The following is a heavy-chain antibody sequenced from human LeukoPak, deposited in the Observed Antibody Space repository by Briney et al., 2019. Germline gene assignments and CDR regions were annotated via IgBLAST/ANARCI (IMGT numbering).Heavy chain of an antibody. CDR3: ATLRTPTGEHDY. V-gene: IGHV1-2*02. J-gene: IGHJ4*02. CDR1: GYTFKDYY. Sequence: ASVKVSCKASGYTFKDYYMHWVRQAPGRGLEWMGWIDPNSGYTDFAQKFQGRVTMTAEKSITTAYMELSSLRSDDTAVYYCATLRTPTGEHDYWGQGTLVTVSS. CDR2: IDPNSGYT. D-gene: IGHD7-27*01.